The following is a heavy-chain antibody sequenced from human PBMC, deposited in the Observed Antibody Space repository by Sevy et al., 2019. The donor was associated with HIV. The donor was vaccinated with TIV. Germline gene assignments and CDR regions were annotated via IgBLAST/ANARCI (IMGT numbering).Heavy chain of an antibody. V-gene: IGHV3-21*01. Sequence: GGSLRLSCAASGFTFSSYSMNWVRQAPGKGLEWVSSISSSSSYIYYADSVKGRFTISRDNAKNSLYLQMNSLRAEDTAVYYCARVGYGGPRGYFDYWGQGTLVTVSS. J-gene: IGHJ4*02. D-gene: IGHD5-12*01. CDR2: ISSSSSYI. CDR3: ARVGYGGPRGYFDY. CDR1: GFTFSSYS.